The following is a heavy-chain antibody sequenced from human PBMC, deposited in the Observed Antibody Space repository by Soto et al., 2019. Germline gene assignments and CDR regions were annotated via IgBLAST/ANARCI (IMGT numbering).Heavy chain of an antibody. D-gene: IGHD2-2*01. CDR2: IWYDGSNK. J-gene: IGHJ4*02. CDR1: GFTFSSYV. V-gene: IGHV3-33*01. CDR3: ARDLIVGSSTNAYYFAF. Sequence: GGSLRLSCAASGFTFSSYVMHWVRQAPGKGLEWVAVIWYDGSNKYYADSVKGRFTISRDNPKNTLYLQMNSLRAEDTAVYYCARDLIVGSSTNAYYFAFCGRGTLVTGSS.